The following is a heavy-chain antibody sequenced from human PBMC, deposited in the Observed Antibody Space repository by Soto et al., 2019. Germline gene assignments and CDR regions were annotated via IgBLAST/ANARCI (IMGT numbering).Heavy chain of an antibody. D-gene: IGHD6-13*01. V-gene: IGHV4-31*03. CDR2: IFYSGST. CDR3: AGGYLQSGYSSSWVFDY. J-gene: IGHJ4*02. Sequence: QVQLQESGPGLVKPSQTLSLICTVSGGSITSGGYYWNWIRQHPGKGLDWIGYIFYSGSTYYNPFLRSRVAIAADASENQYSLKLSAVTAADTAVYFCAGGYLQSGYSSSWVFDYWGQGTLVTVSS. CDR1: GGSITSGGYY.